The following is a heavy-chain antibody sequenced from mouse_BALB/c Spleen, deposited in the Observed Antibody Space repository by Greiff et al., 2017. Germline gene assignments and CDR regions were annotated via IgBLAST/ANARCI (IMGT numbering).Heavy chain of an antibody. D-gene: IGHD2-4*01. J-gene: IGHJ1*01. CDR1: GFAFSSYD. CDR2: ISSGGGST. Sequence: EVMLVESGGGLVKPGGSLKLSCAASGFAFSSYDMSWVRQTPEKRLEWVAYISSGGGSTYYPDTVKGRFTISRDNAKNTLYLQMSSLKSEDTAMYYCARPYDYGVYWYFDVWGAGTTVTVSS. CDR3: ARPYDYGVYWYFDV. V-gene: IGHV5-12-1*01.